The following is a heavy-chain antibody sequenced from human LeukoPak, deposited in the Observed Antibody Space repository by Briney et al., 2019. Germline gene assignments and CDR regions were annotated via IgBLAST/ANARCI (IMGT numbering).Heavy chain of an antibody. D-gene: IGHD4-11*01. Sequence: SETLSLTCTVSGGSISSYYWSWIRQPPGKGLEWIGYIYYSGSTNYNPSLNGRVSISRDTSKNFFSLRLRSVTAADTAVYFCARGRVSSSTWYSTYYYFFYMDFWGKGTTVTVSS. V-gene: IGHV4-59*01. CDR3: ARGRVSSSTWYSTYYYFFYMDF. CDR1: GGSISSYY. CDR2: IYYSGST. J-gene: IGHJ6*03.